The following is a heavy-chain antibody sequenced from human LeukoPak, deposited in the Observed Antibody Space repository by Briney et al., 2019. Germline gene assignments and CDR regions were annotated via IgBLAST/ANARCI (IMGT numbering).Heavy chain of an antibody. CDR1: GYSISSGHN. CDR2: IYHSGKT. CDR3: ARETIVVVVVAGVDYMDV. V-gene: IGHV4-38-2*02. D-gene: IGHD2-15*01. J-gene: IGHJ6*03. Sequence: SETLSLTCSVSGYSISSGHNWGWIRQAPGKGLEWIGSIYHSGKTYYNPSLKSRVTISIDTSKNEFSLKLSSVTAADTAVYYCARETIVVVVVAGVDYMDVWGKGTTVTVSS.